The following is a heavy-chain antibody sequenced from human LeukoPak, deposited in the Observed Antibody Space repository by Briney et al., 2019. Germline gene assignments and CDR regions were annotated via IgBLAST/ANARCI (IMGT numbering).Heavy chain of an antibody. Sequence: GGSLRLSCAASGFTFSSYVMTWVRQAPGKGLEWVSGISGSGDTYYADSVKGRFTISRDNSKNMVYLQMNSLRAEDTAVYYCAKDKELSLGDDRHYWGQGTLVTVSS. D-gene: IGHD3-16*02. CDR1: GFTFSSYV. V-gene: IGHV3-23*01. J-gene: IGHJ4*02. CDR3: AKDKELSLGDDRHY. CDR2: ISGSGDT.